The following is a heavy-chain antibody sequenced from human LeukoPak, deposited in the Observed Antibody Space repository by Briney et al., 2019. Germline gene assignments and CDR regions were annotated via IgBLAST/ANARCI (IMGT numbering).Heavy chain of an antibody. Sequence: GGSLRLSCAASGFTFSSYGMHWVRQAPGKGLEWVAVISYDGSNKYYADSVKGRFTISRDNSKNTLYLQMNSLRAEDTAVYYCATVVVVAAVDYWGQGTLSPSPQ. CDR1: GFTFSSYG. CDR3: ATVVVVAAVDY. D-gene: IGHD2-15*01. CDR2: ISYDGSNK. V-gene: IGHV3-30*03. J-gene: IGHJ4*02.